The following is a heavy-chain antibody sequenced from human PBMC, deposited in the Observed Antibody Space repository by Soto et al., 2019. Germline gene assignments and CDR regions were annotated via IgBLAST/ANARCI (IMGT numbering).Heavy chain of an antibody. V-gene: IGHV3-33*01. CDR1: GFTFSLYG. Sequence: PGGSLRLSCAASGFTFSLYGMQWVRQAPGKGLEWVAVIWYDESNKYYADSVEGRFTISRDNSKNTLYLQMSGLTAEDTAVYYCARSPYTSGHHYGMDVWGQGTTVTVSS. CDR2: IWYDESNK. CDR3: ARSPYTSGHHYGMDV. J-gene: IGHJ6*02. D-gene: IGHD3-22*01.